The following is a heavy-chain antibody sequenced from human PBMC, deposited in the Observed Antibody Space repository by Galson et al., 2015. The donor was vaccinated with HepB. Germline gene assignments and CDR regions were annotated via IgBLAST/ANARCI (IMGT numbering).Heavy chain of an antibody. CDR1: GFTFRTFA. Sequence: SLRLSCAASGFTFRTFAMHWVRQAPGKGLEWVSLISYDGTNKYYADSVRGRFTISRDNSKNTLFLLMNSLRAEDTAVYYCARLYSGRYFDYWGQGTLVTVSS. J-gene: IGHJ4*02. V-gene: IGHV3-30*04. CDR3: ARLYSGRYFDY. CDR2: ISYDGTNK. D-gene: IGHD2-15*01.